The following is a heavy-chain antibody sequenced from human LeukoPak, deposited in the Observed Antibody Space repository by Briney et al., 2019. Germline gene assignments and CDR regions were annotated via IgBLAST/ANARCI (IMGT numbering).Heavy chain of an antibody. CDR3: AKHWGGTYDGIDY. Sequence: SGGSLRLSCAASGFTFSSYAMSWVRQAPGKGLEWVSVISGSGGTTYYADSVKGRFTISRDNSKNTLYVQVNGLRAEDTAAYYYAKHWGGTYDGIDYWGQGTLVTVSS. CDR1: GFTFSSYA. J-gene: IGHJ4*02. D-gene: IGHD1-26*01. CDR2: ISGSGGTT. V-gene: IGHV3-23*01.